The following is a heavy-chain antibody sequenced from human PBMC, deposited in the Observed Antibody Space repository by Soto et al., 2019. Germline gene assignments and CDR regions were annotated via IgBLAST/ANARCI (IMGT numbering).Heavy chain of an antibody. J-gene: IGHJ4*02. CDR3: ARVGIHFYDESGHVSDY. D-gene: IGHD3-22*01. CDR1: GDTFDIYG. V-gene: IGHV1-69*06. Sequence: QVQLVQSGAEVKKPGSSVKVSCKASGDTFDIYGFNWVRQAPGQGLEWLGTIIPIFGTADYAQKFEGRVSITADKSTSTAYMEVAGLTTEGSATYYCARVGIHFYDESGHVSDYRAQGTLITVSS. CDR2: IIPIFGTA.